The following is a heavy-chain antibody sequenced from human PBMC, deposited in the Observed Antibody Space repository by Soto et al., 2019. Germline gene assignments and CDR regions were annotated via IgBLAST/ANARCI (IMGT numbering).Heavy chain of an antibody. Sequence: EVQLVESGGGLVKPGGSLRLSCAASRFTFSNAWMTWFRQAPGKGLEWVGRIKSKTDGGTTDYAAPVKDRFTISRDDSTNTVYLQMNSLKSEDTAVYYCTVDWVDTVYWGQGTLVTVSS. CDR1: RFTFSNAW. J-gene: IGHJ4*02. CDR2: IKSKTDGGTT. V-gene: IGHV3-15*01. CDR3: TVDWVDTVY. D-gene: IGHD2-8*02.